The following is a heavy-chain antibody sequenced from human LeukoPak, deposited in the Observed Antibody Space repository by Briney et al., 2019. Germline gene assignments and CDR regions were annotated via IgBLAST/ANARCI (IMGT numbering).Heavy chain of an antibody. CDR2: INSDGSST. CDR1: GFTFSNYW. D-gene: IGHD1-1*01. J-gene: IGHJ2*01. V-gene: IGHV3-74*01. CDR3: TRTTTTADWYFDL. Sequence: PGGSLRLSCAVSGFTFSNYWMYWVRQAPGKRLVWVARINSDGSSTTYADSVEGRFTISRDNTKSMLHLQMHRLRVDDSAVYFCTRTTTTADWYFDLWGRGTLVTVSS.